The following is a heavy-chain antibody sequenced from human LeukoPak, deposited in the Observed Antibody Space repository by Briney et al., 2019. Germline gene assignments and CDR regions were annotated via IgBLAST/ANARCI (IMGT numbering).Heavy chain of an antibody. CDR2: IYYSGST. J-gene: IGHJ5*02. D-gene: IGHD3-3*01. CDR3: ARDHYDFWSGYYDGNWFDP. Sequence: PSETLSLTCTVSGGSISSYYWSWIRQPPGKGLEWIGYIYYSGSTNYNPSLKSRVTISVDTSKNQFSLKLSSVTAADTAVYYCARDHYDFWSGYYDGNWFDPWGQGTLVTVSS. CDR1: GGSISSYY. V-gene: IGHV4-59*01.